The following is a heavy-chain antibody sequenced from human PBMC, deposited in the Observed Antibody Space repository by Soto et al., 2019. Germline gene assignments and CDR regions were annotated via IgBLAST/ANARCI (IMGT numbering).Heavy chain of an antibody. CDR2: ISGSGGST. CDR3: AKDLQHGYNLNCFQH. D-gene: IGHD5-12*01. J-gene: IGHJ1*01. CDR1: GFTFSSYA. Sequence: SLRLSCAASGFTFSSYAMSWVRQAPGKGLEWVSAISGSGGSTYYADSVKGRFTISRDNSENTLYLQMNSLRAEDTAVYYCAKDLQHGYNLNCFQHWGQGTLVTVSS. V-gene: IGHV3-23*01.